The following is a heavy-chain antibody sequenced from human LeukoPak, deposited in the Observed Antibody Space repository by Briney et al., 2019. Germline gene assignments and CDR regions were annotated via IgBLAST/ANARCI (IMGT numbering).Heavy chain of an antibody. CDR1: GYTFSDYY. CDR2: INPNSGGT. D-gene: IGHD3-3*01. CDR3: ARVLPTYYDFWSGKNWFDP. V-gene: IGHV1-2*02. J-gene: IGHJ5*02. Sequence: ASVKVSCKASGYTFSDYYIHWVRQAPGQGLEWMGWINPNSGGTNYAQKFQGRVTMTRDTSISTAYMELSRLRSDDTAVYHCARVLPTYYDFWSGKNWFDPWGQGTLVTVSS.